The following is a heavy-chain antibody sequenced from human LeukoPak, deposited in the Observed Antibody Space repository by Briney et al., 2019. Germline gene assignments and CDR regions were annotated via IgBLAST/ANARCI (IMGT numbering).Heavy chain of an antibody. CDR1: GASVSSGSYY. V-gene: IGHV4-61*01. CDR3: ASRHGDSGSSNC. D-gene: IGHD3-10*01. J-gene: IGHJ4*02. CDR2: VYYSGST. Sequence: PSETLSLTCSVSGASVSSGSYYWSWIRQPPGKGLEWIGYVYYSGSTNYNPSPKSRVTISLVTSKNQFSLRLSSVTAADTAVYYCASRHGDSGSSNCWGQGTLVTVSS.